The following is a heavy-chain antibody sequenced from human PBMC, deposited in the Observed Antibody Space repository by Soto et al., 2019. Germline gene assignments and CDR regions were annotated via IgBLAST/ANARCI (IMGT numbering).Heavy chain of an antibody. Sequence: SETLSLTCTVSGGSISSYYWSWIRQPPGKGLEWIGYIYYSGSTNYNPSLKSRVTISVDTSKNQFSLKLSSVAAADTAVYYWASGGRNYGDYVTDYWGQGTLVTVSS. V-gene: IGHV4-59*01. CDR1: GGSISSYY. D-gene: IGHD4-17*01. CDR2: IYYSGST. CDR3: ASGGRNYGDYVTDY. J-gene: IGHJ4*02.